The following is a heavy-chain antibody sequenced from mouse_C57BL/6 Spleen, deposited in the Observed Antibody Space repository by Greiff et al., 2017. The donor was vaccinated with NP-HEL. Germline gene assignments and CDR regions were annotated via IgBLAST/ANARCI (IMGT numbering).Heavy chain of an antibody. Sequence: DVKLVESGGGLVKPGGSLKLSCAASGFTFSSYAMSWVRQTPEKRLEWVATISDGGSYTYYPDNVKGRFTISRDNAKNNLYLQMSHLKSEDTAMYYCAREGYYGSWYFDVWGTGTTVTVSS. CDR3: AREGYYGSWYFDV. CDR2: ISDGGSYT. D-gene: IGHD1-1*01. V-gene: IGHV5-4*01. J-gene: IGHJ1*03. CDR1: GFTFSSYA.